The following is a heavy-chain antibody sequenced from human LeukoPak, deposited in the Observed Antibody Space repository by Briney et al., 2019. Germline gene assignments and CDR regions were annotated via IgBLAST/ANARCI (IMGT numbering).Heavy chain of an antibody. J-gene: IGHJ4*02. CDR1: GGSFSGYY. Sequence: SETLSLTCAVYGGSFSGYYWSWIRQPPGEGREWIGEINHSGSTNYNPSLKSRVTISVDTSKKQFSLKLSSVTAADTAVYYCARGRDLNFVVQAARPPLLDYWGQGTLVTVSS. CDR2: INHSGST. V-gene: IGHV4-34*01. D-gene: IGHD2-2*01. CDR3: ARGRDLNFVVQAARPPLLDY.